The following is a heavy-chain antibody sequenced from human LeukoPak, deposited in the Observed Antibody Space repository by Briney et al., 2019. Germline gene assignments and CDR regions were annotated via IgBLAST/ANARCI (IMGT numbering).Heavy chain of an antibody. Sequence: GGSLRLSRAASGFTFSSYSMNWVRQAPGKGLEWVSYISSSSSTIYYADSVKGRFTISRDNAKNSLYLQMNSLRAEDTAVYYCARDPVGATDYWGQGTLVTVSS. J-gene: IGHJ4*02. D-gene: IGHD1-26*01. CDR1: GFTFSSYS. CDR2: ISSSSSTI. CDR3: ARDPVGATDY. V-gene: IGHV3-48*01.